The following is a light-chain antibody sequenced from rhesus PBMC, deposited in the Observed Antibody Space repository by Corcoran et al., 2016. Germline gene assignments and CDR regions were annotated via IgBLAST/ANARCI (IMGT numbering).Light chain of an antibody. CDR3: SSYAGNDIYV. V-gene: IGLV2-32*02. CDR2: EVS. J-gene: IGLJ1*01. Sequence: QAALTQPRSVSGSPGPPVTIFCTGTSSDIGGYNYVSWYQQHPVTAPKLLISEVSKRPSGVCDRFSGSKSGTTASLTISGLQAEDEADYYCSSYAGNDIYVFGAGTRLTVL. CDR1: SSDIGGYNY.